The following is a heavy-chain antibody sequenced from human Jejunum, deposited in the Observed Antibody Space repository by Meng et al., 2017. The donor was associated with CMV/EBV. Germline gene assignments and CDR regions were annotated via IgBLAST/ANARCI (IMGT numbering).Heavy chain of an antibody. V-gene: IGHV3-74*03. CDR1: GFTFSSYW. J-gene: IGHJ6*02. Sequence: SLKISCAASGFTFSSYWMHWIGQAPGKGLVWVSRISTDESTITYADSVKGRFTISRDNAKSTLYLQMNSLRAEDTAVYYCYGSGVWGQGTTVTVSS. CDR2: ISTDESTI. CDR3: YGSGV. D-gene: IGHD3-10*01.